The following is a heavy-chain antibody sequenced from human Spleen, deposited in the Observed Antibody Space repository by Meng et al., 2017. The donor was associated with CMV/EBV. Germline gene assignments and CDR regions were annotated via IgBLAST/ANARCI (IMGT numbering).Heavy chain of an antibody. J-gene: IGHJ4*02. D-gene: IGHD5-24*01. CDR2: ISDDGHNK. Sequence: ASGFTFSTYAMDWVRQAPGKGLEWVELISDDGHNKHYAESAKGRFTISRDNSRNTLYLQMNSLRADDTAVYYCAKGRRDGYAELDYWGQGTLVTVSS. CDR3: AKGRRDGYAELDY. CDR1: GFTFSTYA. V-gene: IGHV3-30*07.